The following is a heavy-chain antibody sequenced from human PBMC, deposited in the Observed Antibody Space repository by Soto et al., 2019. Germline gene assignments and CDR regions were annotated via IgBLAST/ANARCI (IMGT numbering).Heavy chain of an antibody. V-gene: IGHV4-39*01. CDR1: GDSVNNNDFY. J-gene: IGHJ5*02. Sequence: QVHLQESGPGLVKPSETLSLTCTVSGDSVNNNDFYWAWIRQPPGKGLEWVVTIFYSGTTYHNPSLKGRVTASVDRSENQFSLKLTYVTASDTAVYYCARLDFRSGYYGGRFDPWGQGTLVTVSS. D-gene: IGHD3-3*01. CDR2: IFYSGTT. CDR3: ARLDFRSGYYGGRFDP.